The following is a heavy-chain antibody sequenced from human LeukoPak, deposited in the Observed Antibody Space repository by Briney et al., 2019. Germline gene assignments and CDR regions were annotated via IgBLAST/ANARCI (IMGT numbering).Heavy chain of an antibody. D-gene: IGHD4-23*01. J-gene: IGHJ4*02. Sequence: SETLSFTCTVSGGSITSDNYYWGWMRQTPGKGLDWIGSIYDSASTNYNPSLKSRVTISLDTSKNQVTLRLTSVTAADTAVYYCARCRDGGRGEAADYWGQGTLVTVSS. CDR1: GGSITSDNYY. CDR3: ARCRDGGRGEAADY. V-gene: IGHV4-39*06. CDR2: IYDSAST.